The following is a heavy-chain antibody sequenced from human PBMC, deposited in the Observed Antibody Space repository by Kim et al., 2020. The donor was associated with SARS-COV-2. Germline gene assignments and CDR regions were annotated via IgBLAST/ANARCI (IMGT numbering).Heavy chain of an antibody. CDR3: ARDQPESFITMIVGGFDY. CDR1: GFTFSSYA. V-gene: IGHV3-30*04. Sequence: GGSLRLSCAASGFTFSSYAMHWVRQAPGKGLEWVAVISYDGSNKYYADSVKGRFTISRDNSKNTLYLQMNSLRAEDTAVYYCARDQPESFITMIVGGFDYWGQGTLVTVSS. J-gene: IGHJ4*02. D-gene: IGHD3-22*01. CDR2: ISYDGSNK.